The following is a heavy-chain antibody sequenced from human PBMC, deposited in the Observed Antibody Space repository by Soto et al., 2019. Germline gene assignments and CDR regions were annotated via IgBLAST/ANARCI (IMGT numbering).Heavy chain of an antibody. J-gene: IGHJ4*02. CDR1: GFTFNNAW. Sequence: GGSRRLCYVASGFTFNNAWMDWVRQAPGKGLEWVGRIKSNNAGGTADHAAPVRGRFTMSRDDSKNTLYLQMNSLNTEDTAVYYCTTESWAFDNSGQGTLLTVSS. D-gene: IGHD3-16*01. V-gene: IGHV3-15*07. CDR3: TTESWAFDN. CDR2: IKSNNAGGTA.